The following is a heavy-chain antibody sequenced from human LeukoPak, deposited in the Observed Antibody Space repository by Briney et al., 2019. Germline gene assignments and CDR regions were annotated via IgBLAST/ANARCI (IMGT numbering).Heavy chain of an antibody. V-gene: IGHV3-7*01. CDR3: VKVAKYYYGSETYYFFEH. CDR1: GFTFSSYW. J-gene: IGHJ4*02. D-gene: IGHD3-10*01. Sequence: PGGSLRLSCAASGFTFSSYWMSWVRQAPGKGLEWVANINQDGTEKYYVDSVKGRFTISRDNAKNSLDLKMNSLRVEDTGIYYCVKVAKYYYGSETYYFFEHWGQGTPVTASS. CDR2: INQDGTEK.